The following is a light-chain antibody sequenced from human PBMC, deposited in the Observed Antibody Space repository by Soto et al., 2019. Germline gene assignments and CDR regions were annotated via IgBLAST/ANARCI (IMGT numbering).Light chain of an antibody. CDR1: SSDVGDYNF. Sequence: QSVLTHPASVSGSPVQSIAISCTGTSSDVGDYNFVSWYQQHPGKAPKLMIYEVSHRPSGVSNRFSGAKSGNTASLTISGLQADAEADYFCTSYTGCNTVAVVGTGTKVTVL. CDR3: TSYTGCNTVAV. CDR2: EVS. J-gene: IGLJ1*01. V-gene: IGLV2-14*01.